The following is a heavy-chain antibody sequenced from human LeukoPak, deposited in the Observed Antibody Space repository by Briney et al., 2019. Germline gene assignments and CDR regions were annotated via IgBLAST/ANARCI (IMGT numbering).Heavy chain of an antibody. CDR1: GYTFTSYG. V-gene: IGHV1-18*01. J-gene: IGHJ4*02. CDR3: ARENGDYLSETRHFDY. D-gene: IGHD4-17*01. Sequence: GASVKVSCKASGYTFTSYGISWVRQAPGQGLEWMGWISAYNGNTNYAQKLQGRVTMTTDTSTNTAYMELRSLRSDDTAVYYCARENGDYLSETRHFDYWGQGTLVTVSS. CDR2: ISAYNGNT.